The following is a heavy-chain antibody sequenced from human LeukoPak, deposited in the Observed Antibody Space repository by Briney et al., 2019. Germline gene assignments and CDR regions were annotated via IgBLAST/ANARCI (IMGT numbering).Heavy chain of an antibody. D-gene: IGHD2-2*01. CDR3: ARRGTVTRLGYCSSTSCYPNWFDP. CDR1: GYTFTGYY. J-gene: IGHJ5*02. V-gene: IGHV1-2*02. Sequence: GASVTVSCKASGYTFTGYYMRWVRQAPGQGLEWMGWINPKIGGTSYAQTFQGRVNMTKDTSISTAYVELSRLRSDDTAVYYCARRGTVTRLGYCSSTSCYPNWFDPWGQGTLVTVSS. CDR2: INPKIGGT.